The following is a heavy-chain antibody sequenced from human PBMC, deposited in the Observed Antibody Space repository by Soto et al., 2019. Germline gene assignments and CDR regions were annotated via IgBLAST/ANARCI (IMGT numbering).Heavy chain of an antibody. CDR1: GYTFTSYD. J-gene: IGHJ6*03. V-gene: IGHV1-8*01. CDR3: ARGLPVLPCLGWPQGAYYNINV. D-gene: IGHD2-15*01. Sequence: QVQLVQSGAEVKKTGASVKVSCKASGYTFTSYDINWVRQATGQGLEWMGWMNPNSGNTGYAQKFQCRANMTRNTSISTAYMELSSLRSEVTAVYYCARGLPVLPCLGWPQGAYYNINVWGKGPRSPSP. CDR2: MNPNSGNT.